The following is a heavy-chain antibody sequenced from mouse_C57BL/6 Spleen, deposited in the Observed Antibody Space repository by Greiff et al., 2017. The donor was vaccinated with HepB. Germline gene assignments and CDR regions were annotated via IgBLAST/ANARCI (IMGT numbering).Heavy chain of an antibody. V-gene: IGHV1-42*01. CDR1: GYSFTGYY. J-gene: IGHJ2*01. Sequence: VQLQQSGPELVKPGASVKISCKASGYSFTGYYMNWVKQSPEKSLEWIGEINPSTGGTTYNQKFKAKATLTVDKSSSTAYMQLKSLTSEDSAVYDCARSAYDGYPLFDYWGQGTTLTVSS. CDR3: ARSAYDGYPLFDY. CDR2: INPSTGGT. D-gene: IGHD2-3*01.